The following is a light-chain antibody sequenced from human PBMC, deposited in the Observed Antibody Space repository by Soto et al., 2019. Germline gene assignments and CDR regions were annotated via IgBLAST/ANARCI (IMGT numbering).Light chain of an antibody. CDR2: GAS. Sequence: EIVMTQSPATMSVSPGESATLSCRASQSMGSNVAWYQQKPGQAPMLLIYGASTRAAGIPARFSGSGSGTEFTLTITSLQSEDFAVYYCQQFHNWPRTFGQGTKVDI. CDR3: QQFHNWPRT. J-gene: IGKJ1*01. V-gene: IGKV3-15*01. CDR1: QSMGSN.